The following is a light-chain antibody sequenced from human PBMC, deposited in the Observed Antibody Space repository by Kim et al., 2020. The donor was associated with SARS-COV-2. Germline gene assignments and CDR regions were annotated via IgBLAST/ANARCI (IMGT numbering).Light chain of an antibody. V-gene: IGKV3-20*01. Sequence: SPGERAPLSCRASQSVTSSYLAWYQQKPGQAPRLLIYAASARATGIPVRFTGSGSGTDFTLTISRLEPEDFAVYYCQQYGSSPRTFGQGTKVDIK. J-gene: IGKJ1*01. CDR1: QSVTSSY. CDR3: QQYGSSPRT. CDR2: AAS.